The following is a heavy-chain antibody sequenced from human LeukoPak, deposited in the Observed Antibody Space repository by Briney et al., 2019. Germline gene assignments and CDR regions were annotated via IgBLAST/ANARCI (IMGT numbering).Heavy chain of an antibody. D-gene: IGHD1-1*01. V-gene: IGHV3-21*01. CDR1: GFTFSSYG. Sequence: GGTLRLSCAASGFTFSSYGMNWVRQAPGKGLEWVSSISSSSNYIYYADSVKGRFTISRDNAKNSLYLQINSLRAEDTAVYYCARGTVENRGFDYWGQGTLVTVSS. CDR3: ARGTVENRGFDY. J-gene: IGHJ4*02. CDR2: ISSSSNYI.